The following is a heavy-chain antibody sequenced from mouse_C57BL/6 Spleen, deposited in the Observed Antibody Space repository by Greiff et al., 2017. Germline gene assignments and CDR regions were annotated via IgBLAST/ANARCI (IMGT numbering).Heavy chain of an antibody. Sequence: EVQRVESGGGLVKPGGSLKLSCAASGFTFSSYAMSWVRQTPEKRLEWVATISDGGSYTYYPDNVKGRFTISRDNAKNNLYLQMSHLKSEDTAMYYCARVSTMVTGGFDYRGQGTTLTVSS. J-gene: IGHJ2*01. CDR3: ARVSTMVTGGFDY. CDR2: ISDGGSYT. V-gene: IGHV5-4*01. D-gene: IGHD2-2*01. CDR1: GFTFSSYA.